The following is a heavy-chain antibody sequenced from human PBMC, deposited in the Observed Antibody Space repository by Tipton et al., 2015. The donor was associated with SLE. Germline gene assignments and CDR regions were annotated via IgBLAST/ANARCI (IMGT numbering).Heavy chain of an antibody. CDR2: IRFDGSYK. CDR1: GFTFSTYG. D-gene: IGHD2-15*01. Sequence: SLRLSCAASGFTFSTYGMHWVRQAPGKGLEWMAFIRFDGSYKYYADSVKGRFTISRDNSKNTLYLQMNSLRADDTAVYYCANEGGNGVSGQGACDIWGQGTMVAVSS. CDR3: ANEGGNGVSGQGACDI. J-gene: IGHJ3*02. V-gene: IGHV3-30*02.